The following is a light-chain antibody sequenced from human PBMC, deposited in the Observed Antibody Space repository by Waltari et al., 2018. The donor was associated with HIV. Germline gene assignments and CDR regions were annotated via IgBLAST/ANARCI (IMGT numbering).Light chain of an antibody. Sequence: DIVMTQSPDSLAVSLGERATKSSQSVLYSSNNKNYLAWYQQRPGQAPKLLIYWASTRESGVPDRFSGSGSGTDFTLTISSLQAEDAAVYYCQQYDSTPLTFGGGTKVEI. CDR2: WAS. J-gene: IGKJ4*01. V-gene: IGKV4-1*01. CDR3: QQYDSTPLT. CDR1: QSVLYSSNNKNY.